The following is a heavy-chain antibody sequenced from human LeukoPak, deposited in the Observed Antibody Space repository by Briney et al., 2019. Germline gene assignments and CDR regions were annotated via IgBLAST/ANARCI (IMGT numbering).Heavy chain of an antibody. J-gene: IGHJ4*02. CDR2: IIPIFGTA. D-gene: IGHD5-12*01. CDR1: GYTFTSYA. V-gene: IGHV1-69*13. Sequence: ASVKVSCKASGYTFTSYAISWVRQAPGQGLEWMGGIIPIFGTANYAQKFQGRVTITADESTSTAYMELSSLRSEDTAVYYCARSPYGGYAELTHDYWGQGTLVTVSS. CDR3: ARSPYGGYAELTHDY.